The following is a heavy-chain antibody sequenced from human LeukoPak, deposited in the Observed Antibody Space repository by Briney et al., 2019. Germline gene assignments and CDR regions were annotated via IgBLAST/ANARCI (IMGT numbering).Heavy chain of an antibody. V-gene: IGHV3-74*01. CDR2: ISSDGSRV. D-gene: IGHD5-12*01. CDR1: GFTFSDYW. Sequence: QAGGSLRPSCAASGFTFSDYWMHWVRQAPGKGLVWVSRISSDGSRVTYADSVKGRFTISRDNAKNTLYLQMNSLRAEDTAVYYCARGPRGYHNTGGQETLVTVSS. J-gene: IGHJ4*02. CDR3: ARGPRGYHNT.